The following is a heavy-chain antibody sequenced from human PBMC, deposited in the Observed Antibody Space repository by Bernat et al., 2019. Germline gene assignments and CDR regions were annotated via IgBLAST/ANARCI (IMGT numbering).Heavy chain of an antibody. V-gene: IGHV6-1*01. D-gene: IGHD6-6*01. CDR3: ARGNLCSSSLNYNYYYYYYGMDV. CDR2: TYYRSKWYN. CDR1: GDSVSSNSAA. J-gene: IGHJ6*02. Sequence: QVQLQQSGPGLVKPSQTLSLTCAISGDSVSSNSAAWNWIRQSPSRGLEWLGRTYYRSKWYNDYAVSVKRRITINPDTSKNQFSLQLNSVTPEDTAVYYCARGNLCSSSLNYNYYYYYYGMDVWGQGTTVTVSS.